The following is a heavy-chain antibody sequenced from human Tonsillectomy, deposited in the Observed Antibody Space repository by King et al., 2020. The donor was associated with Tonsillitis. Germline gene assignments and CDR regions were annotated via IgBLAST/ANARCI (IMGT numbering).Heavy chain of an antibody. CDR1: GYSFSNYW. J-gene: IGHJ4*02. D-gene: IGHD3-22*01. CDR2: IYPGDSDI. Sequence: DVQLVESGAEVKKPGESLKISCKGSGYSFSNYWIVWVRQMPGKGLECMGIIYPGDSDIKYSPSFQGQVTISADKSISTAYLQWSSLEASDTAMYYCARGGPLAPNADYYDDNPGYYPFDYWGQGTLVTVSS. V-gene: IGHV5-51*01. CDR3: ARGGPLAPNADYYDDNPGYYPFDY.